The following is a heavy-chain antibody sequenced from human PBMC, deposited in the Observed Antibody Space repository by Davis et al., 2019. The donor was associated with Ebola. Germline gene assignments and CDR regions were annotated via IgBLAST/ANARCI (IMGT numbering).Heavy chain of an antibody. CDR3: ARVGDYCSSTSCSYFDY. CDR1: GFTFSSYA. J-gene: IGHJ4*02. Sequence: PGGSLRLSCAASGFTFSSYAMSWVRQAPGKGLEWVSAISGSGGSTYYADSVKGRFTISRDNAKNSLYLQMNSLRAEDTAVYYCARVGDYCSSTSCSYFDYWGQGTLVTVSS. V-gene: IGHV3-23*01. D-gene: IGHD2-2*01. CDR2: ISGSGGST.